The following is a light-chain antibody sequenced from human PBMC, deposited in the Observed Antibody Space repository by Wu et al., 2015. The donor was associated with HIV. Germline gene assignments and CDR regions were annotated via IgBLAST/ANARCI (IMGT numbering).Light chain of an antibody. CDR2: DAS. CDR3: QKYNTAPWT. CDR1: QGISSA. J-gene: IGKJ1*01. Sequence: AIQLTQSPSSLSASVGDRVTITCRASQGISSALAWYQQRPGKAPKLLIYDASTLESGVPSRFSGSGSGTDFTLTISSLQPEDFATYYCQKYNTAPWTFGQGTKVEMK. V-gene: IGKV1-13*02.